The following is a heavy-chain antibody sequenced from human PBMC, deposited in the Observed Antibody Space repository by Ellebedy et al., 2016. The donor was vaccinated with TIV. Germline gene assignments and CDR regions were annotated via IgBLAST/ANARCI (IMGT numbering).Heavy chain of an antibody. CDR2: IHPGDSET. CDR3: ARQNGGTRSDY. V-gene: IGHV5-51*01. D-gene: IGHD2-8*01. J-gene: IGHJ4*02. Sequence: GESLKISXKASGYTFSEYWIAWVRQVPGKAPELMGIIHPGDSETRYSPSLEGQVTMSVDTSITTAYLQWTSLKASDTAMYYCARQNGGTRSDYWGQGTLVTVSS. CDR1: GYTFSEYW.